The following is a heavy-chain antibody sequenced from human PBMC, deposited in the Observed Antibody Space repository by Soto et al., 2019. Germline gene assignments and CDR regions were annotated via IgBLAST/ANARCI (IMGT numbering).Heavy chain of an antibody. CDR2: IWYDGSNK. Sequence: QVQLVESGGGVVQPGRSLRLSCAASGFTFSSYGMHWVRQAPGKGLEWVAVIWYDGSNKYYADSVKGRFTISRDNSKNTLYLQRSSLSAGDTSVYYCAGVDFYSYGFGGCDYWGQGTLVTVSS. D-gene: IGHD5-18*01. CDR1: GFTFSSYG. CDR3: AGVDFYSYGFGGCDY. V-gene: IGHV3-33*01. J-gene: IGHJ4*02.